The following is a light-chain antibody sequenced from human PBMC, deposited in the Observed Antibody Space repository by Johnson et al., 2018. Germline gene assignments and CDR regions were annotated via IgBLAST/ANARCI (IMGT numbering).Light chain of an antibody. CDR1: SSNIGNNY. V-gene: IGLV1-51*02. J-gene: IGLJ1*01. Sequence: QSVLTQPPSVSAAPGQKVTISCSGSSSNIGNNYVSWYQQLPGTAPKLLIYENNKRPSGIPDRFSGSKSGTSATLGITGLQTGDEADYYCGTWDSRLSAGNVCRTWTKVTVL. CDR3: GTWDSRLSAGNV. CDR2: ENN.